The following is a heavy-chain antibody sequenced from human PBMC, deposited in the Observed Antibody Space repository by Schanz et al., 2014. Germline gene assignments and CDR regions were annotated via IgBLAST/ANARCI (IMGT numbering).Heavy chain of an antibody. CDR2: ISYSGST. V-gene: IGHV4-39*01. D-gene: IGHD3-10*01. J-gene: IGHJ5*02. Sequence: QLQLQESGPGLVKPSETLSLTCTVSGGSISSTFYYWGWIRQPPGKGLDWIGTISYSGSTYYNPSLKSRVTIPVNTSKNQSPRKLTSLPAADTAVYYCANSMVRGVRMSDNWFGPWGQGTLVSVSS. CDR1: GGSISSTFYY. CDR3: ANSMVRGVRMSDNWFGP.